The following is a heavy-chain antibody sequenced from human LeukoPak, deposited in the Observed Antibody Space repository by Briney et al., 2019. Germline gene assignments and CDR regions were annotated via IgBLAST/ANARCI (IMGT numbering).Heavy chain of an antibody. J-gene: IGHJ4*02. CDR2: IYTSGRT. D-gene: IGHD3-22*01. CDR3: AREGGSHSYYYDSIHFDY. CDR1: GGSISSYY. Sequence: PSETLSLTCTVSGGSISSYYWSWVRRPAGKGLEWIGRIYTSGRTNYNPSLKSRVTMSVDTSKNQFPLKLSSVTAADTAVYYCAREGGSHSYYYDSIHFDYWGRGTLVTVSS. V-gene: IGHV4-4*07.